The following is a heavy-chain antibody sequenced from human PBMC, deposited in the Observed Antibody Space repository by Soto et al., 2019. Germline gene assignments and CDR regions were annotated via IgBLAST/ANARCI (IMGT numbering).Heavy chain of an antibody. CDR3: AKWHTYYYDSRGFSGFDC. Sequence: GGSLRLSCAASGLTFRNYAMTWVRQAPGKGLEWVSAMSSGAETTYYADSVKGRFTISRDNSKNTLYLQMNSLRAEDTAAYYCAKWHTYYYDSRGFSGFDCWGRGTLVTVSS. CDR1: GLTFRNYA. J-gene: IGHJ4*02. D-gene: IGHD3-22*01. V-gene: IGHV3-23*01. CDR2: MSSGAETT.